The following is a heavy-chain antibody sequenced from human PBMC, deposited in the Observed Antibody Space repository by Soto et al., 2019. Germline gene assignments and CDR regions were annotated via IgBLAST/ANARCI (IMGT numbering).Heavy chain of an antibody. CDR1: GFTFSDYA. J-gene: IGHJ5*02. V-gene: IGHV3-30*03. CDR2: VSHDGRNT. CDR3: AREGGMYNWFDP. Sequence: GGSLRLSCAASGFTFSDYAMHWVRQAPGKGLEWVAVVSHDGRNTHYADSVKGRFTISRDNAKNSLYLQMNSLRDEDTAVYYCAREGGMYNWFDPWGQGTLVTVSS.